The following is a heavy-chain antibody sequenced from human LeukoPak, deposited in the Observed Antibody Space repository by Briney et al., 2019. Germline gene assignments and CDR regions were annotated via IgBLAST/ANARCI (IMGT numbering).Heavy chain of an antibody. CDR1: EFTFSNYW. CDR3: AGGGFGYNMDV. CDR2: INNDGSNT. J-gene: IGHJ6*03. D-gene: IGHD3-3*01. Sequence: GGSLRLSCVASEFTFSNYWLHWVRHPPGKGPVRVTCINNDGSNTITAASVKARLTISGENDKRTVYLQVNSWRVDVTAIYYSAGGGFGYNMDVWGKGTTVTVSS. V-gene: IGHV3-74*01.